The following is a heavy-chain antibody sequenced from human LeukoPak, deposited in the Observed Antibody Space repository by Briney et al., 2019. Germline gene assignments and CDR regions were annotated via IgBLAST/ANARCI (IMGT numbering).Heavy chain of an antibody. V-gene: IGHV1-69*06. CDR2: IIPMLGTA. J-gene: IGHJ4*02. CDR1: DDTFSTSA. CDR3: ARTGRDTSSSNPFDL. Sequence: SVKVSCKTSDDTFSTSAISWVRQAPGQGLEWMGRIIPMLGTASNAEKFYGRVTITADKSTSTTCLELNSLRSDDTAVYYCARTGRDTSSSNPFDLWGQGTRVTVSS. D-gene: IGHD6-13*01.